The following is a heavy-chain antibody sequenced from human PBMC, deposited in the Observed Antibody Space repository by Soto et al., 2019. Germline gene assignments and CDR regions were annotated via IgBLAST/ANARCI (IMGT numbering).Heavy chain of an antibody. CDR2: INHSGST. D-gene: IGHD2-8*02. Sequence: SETLSLTCTVSGGSISSGGYYWSWIRQHTGKGLEWIGEINHSGSTNYNPSLKSRVTISVDTSKNQFSLKLTSVTAADTAVYYCARDKITGLFDYWGQGTLVTVSS. V-gene: IGHV4-31*03. CDR1: GGSISSGGYY. J-gene: IGHJ4*02. CDR3: ARDKITGLFDY.